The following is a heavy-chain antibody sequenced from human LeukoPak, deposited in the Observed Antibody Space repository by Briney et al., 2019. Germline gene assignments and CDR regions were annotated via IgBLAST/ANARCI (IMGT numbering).Heavy chain of an antibody. CDR2: INHSGST. D-gene: IGHD3-22*01. J-gene: IGHJ4*02. CDR3: ARVAAYSSGHEVPDY. CDR1: GGSFSGYY. Sequence: SETLSLTCAVYGGSFSGYYWSWIRQPPGKGLEWIGEINHSGSTNYNPSLKSRVTISVDTSKNQFSLKLSSVTAADKAVYYCARVAAYSSGHEVPDYWGQGTLVTVSS. V-gene: IGHV4-34*01.